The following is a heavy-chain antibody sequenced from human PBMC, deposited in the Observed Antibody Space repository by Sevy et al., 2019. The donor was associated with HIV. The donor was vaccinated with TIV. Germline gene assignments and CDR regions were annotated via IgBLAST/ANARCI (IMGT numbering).Heavy chain of an antibody. V-gene: IGHV3-23*01. CDR2: ISDSGAYT. Sequence: GGSLRLSCVVSGFTFSNYYMSWVRQAPGKGLEWVSVISDSGAYTSYTDSVKGRFTISRDNSKNTLYLQMNSLRVEDTAIYYCANGAGPIFGNWGQGTLVTVSS. D-gene: IGHD6-19*01. CDR1: GFTFSNYY. CDR3: ANGAGPIFGN. J-gene: IGHJ4*02.